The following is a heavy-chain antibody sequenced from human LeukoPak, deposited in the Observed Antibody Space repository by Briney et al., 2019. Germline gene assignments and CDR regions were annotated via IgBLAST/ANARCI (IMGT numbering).Heavy chain of an antibody. D-gene: IGHD3-22*01. Sequence: SETLSLTCAVYGGPFSGYYWSWIRQPPGKGLEWIGEINHSGSTNYNPSLKSRVTISVDTSKNQFSLKLSSVTAADTAVYYCARRRTARITMIVVVIRGAYYFDYWGQGTLVTVSS. V-gene: IGHV4-34*01. CDR2: INHSGST. CDR1: GGPFSGYY. CDR3: ARRRTARITMIVVVIRGAYYFDY. J-gene: IGHJ4*02.